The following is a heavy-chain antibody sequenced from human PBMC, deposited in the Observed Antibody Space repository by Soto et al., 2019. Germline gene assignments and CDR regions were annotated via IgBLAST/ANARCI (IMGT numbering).Heavy chain of an antibody. CDR3: ASPDYYDSSGYYSDPYYGMAV. CDR1: GGTFSSYA. D-gene: IGHD3-22*01. CDR2: IIPIFGTA. Sequence: ASVKVSCKASGGTFSSYAISWVRQAPGQGLEWMGGIIPIFGTANYAQKFQGRVTITADESTSTAYMELSSLRSEDTAVYYCASPDYYDSSGYYSDPYYGMAVRGQGTAVTVSS. J-gene: IGHJ6*02. V-gene: IGHV1-69*13.